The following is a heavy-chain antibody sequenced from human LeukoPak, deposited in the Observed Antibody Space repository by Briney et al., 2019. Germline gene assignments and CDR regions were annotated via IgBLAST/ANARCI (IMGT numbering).Heavy chain of an antibody. D-gene: IGHD2-21*01. CDR1: GYTFTGYY. CDR3: ARSNRIAVIKYYFDY. V-gene: IGHV1-2*02. CDR2: INPNSGGT. Sequence: ASVKVSCKASGYTFTGYYMHWVRQAPGQGLEWMGWINPNSGGTNYAQKFQGRVTMTRDTSISTAYMELSRLRSDDTAVYYCARSNRIAVIKYYFDYWGQGTLVTVSS. J-gene: IGHJ4*02.